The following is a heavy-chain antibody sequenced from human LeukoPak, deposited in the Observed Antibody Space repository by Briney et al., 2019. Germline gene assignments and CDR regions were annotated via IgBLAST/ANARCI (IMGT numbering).Heavy chain of an antibody. Sequence: PSETLSLTCTVSPYSDNSAYYWGWIRQSPRKGQEWVGSVHHSGGTYYNPSLKSRLTMSVDTSQNQFSLRLSSVTAADTAVYYCARQRGYYDSTTSTTFPPFYFDYWGQEGWSPSPQ. CDR1: PYSDNSAYY. V-gene: IGHV4-38-2*02. J-gene: IGHJ4*01. CDR3: ARQRGYYDSTTSTTFPPFYFDY. CDR2: VHHSGGT. D-gene: IGHD2/OR15-2a*01.